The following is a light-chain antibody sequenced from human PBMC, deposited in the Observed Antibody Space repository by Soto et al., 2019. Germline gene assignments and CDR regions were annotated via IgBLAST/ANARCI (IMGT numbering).Light chain of an antibody. Sequence: DIVMTQSPLSLPVTPGEPASISCRSSQSLLHSNGFNYLDWYLQKPGQSPQLLIYLGSNRASGVPDRFSGSGSGTDFTLKISRVEAEDVGVYYCMQALQTPITFCQGTRLDI. J-gene: IGKJ5*01. CDR2: LGS. CDR3: MQALQTPIT. CDR1: QSLLHSNGFNY. V-gene: IGKV2-28*01.